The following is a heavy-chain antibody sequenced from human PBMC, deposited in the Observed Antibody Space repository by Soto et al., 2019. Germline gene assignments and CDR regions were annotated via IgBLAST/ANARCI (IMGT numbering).Heavy chain of an antibody. V-gene: IGHV4-34*02. Sequence: QVQLQQWGAGLLKPSETLSLTCAVSGGSFSGFSWSWIRQTPGKGLEWIGESLQSGSTNYNPSLSSRVTISADTSNTQLSLKLSSVTAADTAVYYCAAPLRDPASIGRSATCSRDYWGQGTLVTVSS. D-gene: IGHD3-10*01. J-gene: IGHJ4*02. CDR3: AAPLRDPASIGRSATCSRDY. CDR1: GGSFSGFS. CDR2: SLQSGST.